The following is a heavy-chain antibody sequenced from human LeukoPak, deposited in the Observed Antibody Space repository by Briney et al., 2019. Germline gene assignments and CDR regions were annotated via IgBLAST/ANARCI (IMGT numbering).Heavy chain of an antibody. J-gene: IGHJ4*02. CDR3: ARDVLRYYFDS. Sequence: SETLSLTCTVSGDSISSGGNYWSWIRQRPGQGLEWIGCIYHSGNTYYNPSLKSRLTMSVDTTKNQFYLKLSSVTAADTAVYYCARDVLRYYFDSWGQGTLVTVSS. CDR1: GDSISSGGNY. V-gene: IGHV4-31*03. CDR2: IYHSGNT. D-gene: IGHD2-8*02.